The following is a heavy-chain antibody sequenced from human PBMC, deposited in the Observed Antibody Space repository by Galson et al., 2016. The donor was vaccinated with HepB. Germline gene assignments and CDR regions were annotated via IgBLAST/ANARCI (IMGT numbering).Heavy chain of an antibody. D-gene: IGHD1/OR15-1a*01. Sequence: SLRLSCAASGFTFGSYAMSWVRQAPGRGLEWVSIISGSGGTTDYADPVKGRLTISRDNLRDTVYLQINRLRVEDAAIYYCARNNAGYFHYWGQGILVTVSS. CDR1: GFTFGSYA. CDR3: ARNNAGYFHY. V-gene: IGHV3-23*01. CDR2: ISGSGGTT. J-gene: IGHJ4*02.